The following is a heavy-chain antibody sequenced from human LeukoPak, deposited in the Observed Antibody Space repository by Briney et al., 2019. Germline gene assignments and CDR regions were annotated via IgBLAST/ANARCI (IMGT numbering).Heavy chain of an antibody. D-gene: IGHD2-2*01. CDR3: ANRPCSSTSCPPSYPRD. CDR1: GFTFSTFA. V-gene: IGHV3-23*01. J-gene: IGHJ4*02. Sequence: PGGSLRLSCTTSGFTFSTFAMSWVRQAPGKGLEWVSSISGSGGGTYYADSVKGRFTIPRDNSKATLYLVMNSLRAEDTAVYYCANRPCSSTSCPPSYPRDWGQGTLVTVSS. CDR2: ISGSGGGT.